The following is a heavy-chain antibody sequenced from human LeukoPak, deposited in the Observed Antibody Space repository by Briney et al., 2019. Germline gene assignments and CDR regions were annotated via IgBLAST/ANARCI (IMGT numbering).Heavy chain of an antibody. V-gene: IGHV3-23*01. CDR3: FGYPEYFQH. Sequence: PGGSLRLSCVASGFTFRSYAMGWVRQAPGKGLEWVSGISGSGGSTYYADSVRGRFTISRDNSKNTLYLQMNSLRAEDTAVYYCFGYPEYFQHWGQGTLVTVSS. J-gene: IGHJ1*01. CDR1: GFTFRSYA. CDR2: ISGSGGST. D-gene: IGHD5-18*01.